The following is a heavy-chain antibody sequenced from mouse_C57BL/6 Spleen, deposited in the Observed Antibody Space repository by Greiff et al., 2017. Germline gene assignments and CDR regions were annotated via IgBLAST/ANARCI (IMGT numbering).Heavy chain of an antibody. J-gene: IGHJ3*01. Sequence: VQLKQSGPELVKPGASVKISCKASGYTFTDYYMNWVKQSHGKSLEWIGDINPNNGGTSYNQKFKGKATLTVDKSSSTAYMELRSLTSEDSAVYYCARSYYYGSSYWFAYWGQGTLVTVSA. D-gene: IGHD1-1*01. CDR2: INPNNGGT. V-gene: IGHV1-26*01. CDR3: ARSYYYGSSYWFAY. CDR1: GYTFTDYY.